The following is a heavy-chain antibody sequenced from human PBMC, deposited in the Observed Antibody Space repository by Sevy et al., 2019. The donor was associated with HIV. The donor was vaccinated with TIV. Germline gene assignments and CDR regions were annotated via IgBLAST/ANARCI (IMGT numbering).Heavy chain of an antibody. Sequence: GGSLRLSCTASGFSFSDYYMSWIRQAPGKGLEWISYISTSSGFTDYEDSVKGRFTISRDNAKNSLYLQMNSLRAEDTAVYFCARVRYNYSQKYFDYWGQGTLLTVSS. CDR2: ISTSSGFT. CDR3: ARVRYNYSQKYFDY. CDR1: GFSFSDYY. D-gene: IGHD5-18*01. V-gene: IGHV3-11*06. J-gene: IGHJ4*02.